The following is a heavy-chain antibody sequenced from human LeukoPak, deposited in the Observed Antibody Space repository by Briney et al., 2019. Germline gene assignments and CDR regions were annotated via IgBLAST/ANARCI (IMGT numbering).Heavy chain of an antibody. V-gene: IGHV4-4*07. CDR2: IYTSGST. D-gene: IGHD3-10*01. Sequence: SETLSLTCTVSGGSISIYYWSWIRQPAGKGLEWIGRIYTSGSTNYNPSLKSRVTMSVDTSKNQFSLKLSSVTAADTAVYYCARDPFGLWFGELYDAFDIWGQGTMVTVSS. CDR3: ARDPFGLWFGELYDAFDI. J-gene: IGHJ3*02. CDR1: GGSISIYY.